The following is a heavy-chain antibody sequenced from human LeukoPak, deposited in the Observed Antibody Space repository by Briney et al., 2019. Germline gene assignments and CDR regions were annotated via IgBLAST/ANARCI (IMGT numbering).Heavy chain of an antibody. CDR1: RYTLTELS. J-gene: IGHJ3*02. V-gene: IGHV1-24*01. Sequence: ASVKVSCKVSRYTLTELSMHWVRQAPGKGLEWMGGFDPEDGETIYAQKFQGRVTMTEDTSTDTAYMELSSLRSEDTAVYYCATASSIGVGATRDGHDAFDIWGQGTMVTVSS. D-gene: IGHD1-26*01. CDR3: ATASSIGVGATRDGHDAFDI. CDR2: FDPEDGET.